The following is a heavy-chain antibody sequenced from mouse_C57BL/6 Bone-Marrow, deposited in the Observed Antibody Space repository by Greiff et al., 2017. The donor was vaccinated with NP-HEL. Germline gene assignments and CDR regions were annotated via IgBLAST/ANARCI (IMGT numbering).Heavy chain of an antibody. CDR2: ISSGSSTI. D-gene: IGHD1-1*01. CDR3: ARTITTAVAEN. Sequence: EVKLVESGGGLVKPGGSLKLSCAASGFTFSDYGMHWVRQAPEKGLEWVAYISSGSSTIYYADTVKGRFTISRDNAKNTLFLQMTSLRSEDTAMYYCARTITTAVAENWGQGTSVTVSS. CDR1: GFTFSDYG. J-gene: IGHJ4*01. V-gene: IGHV5-17*01.